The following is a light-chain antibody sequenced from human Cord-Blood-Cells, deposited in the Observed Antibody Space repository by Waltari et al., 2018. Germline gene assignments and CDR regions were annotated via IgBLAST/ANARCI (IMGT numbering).Light chain of an antibody. Sequence: DIQMTQSPSSLSASVGDRVTITCRASQSISSYLNWYQQKPGKAPKPLIYAASSLQSGVPSRFSGSGSGTDFTLTISSLQPEDCATYYCQQSYSTTWTFGQGTKVEIK. CDR3: QQSYSTTWT. CDR2: AAS. V-gene: IGKV1-39*01. J-gene: IGKJ1*01. CDR1: QSISSY.